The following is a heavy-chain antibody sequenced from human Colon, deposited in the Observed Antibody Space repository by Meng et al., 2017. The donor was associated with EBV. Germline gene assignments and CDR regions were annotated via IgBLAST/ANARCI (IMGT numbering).Heavy chain of an antibody. J-gene: IGHJ4*02. CDR3: ARSRWLLLQL. Sequence: GQVRQRGARPLQTAETLSLPCTFYGRPFSGFYGTWVRQSPGKGMEWIGEIDDSGNIIYNPSLKSRVTISGDTSKIQFSLNVSSVTAADTAVYYCARSRWLLLQLWGQGTLVTVSS. D-gene: IGHD3-22*01. V-gene: IGHV4-34*01. CDR1: GRPFSGFY. CDR2: IDDSGNI.